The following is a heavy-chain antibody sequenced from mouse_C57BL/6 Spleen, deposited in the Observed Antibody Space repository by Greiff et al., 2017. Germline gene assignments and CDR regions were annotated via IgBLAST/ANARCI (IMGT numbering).Heavy chain of an antibody. V-gene: IGHV1-19*01. Sequence: EVKLMESGPVLVKPGASVKMSCKASGYTFTDYYMNWVKQSHGKSLEWIGVINPYNGGTSYNQKFKGKATLTVDKSSSTAYMELNSLTSEDSAVYYCARRWFYAMDYWGQGTSVTVSS. CDR3: ARRWFYAMDY. CDR1: GYTFTDYY. D-gene: IGHD1-1*02. J-gene: IGHJ4*01. CDR2: INPYNGGT.